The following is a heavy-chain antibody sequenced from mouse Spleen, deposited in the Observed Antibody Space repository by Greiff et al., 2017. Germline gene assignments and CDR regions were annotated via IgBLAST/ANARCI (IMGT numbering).Heavy chain of an antibody. Sequence: EVKLMESGGGLVQPGGSRKLSCAASGFTFSSFGMHWVRQAPEKGLEWVAYISSGSSTIYYADTVKGRFTISRDNPKNTLFLQMTSLRSEDTAMYYCARGSYSYAMDYWGQGTSVTVSS. J-gene: IGHJ4*01. CDR3: ARGSYSYAMDY. D-gene: IGHD2-12*01. V-gene: IGHV5-17*02. CDR1: GFTFSSFG. CDR2: ISSGSSTI.